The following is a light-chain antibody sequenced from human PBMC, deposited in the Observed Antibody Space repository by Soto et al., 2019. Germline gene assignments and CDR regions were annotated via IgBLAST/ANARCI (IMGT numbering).Light chain of an antibody. Sequence: DIQMTHSPSSLSASVGDRVTITFRASQGIRNYLNWYQQKPGKAPKVLIYTASSLQSGVPSRFSGSRSGTDFTLTISSLQPEDFATYYCKQSKSFPLTFGGGTKVDIK. CDR2: TAS. CDR1: QGIRNY. J-gene: IGKJ4*01. V-gene: IGKV1-12*01. CDR3: KQSKSFPLT.